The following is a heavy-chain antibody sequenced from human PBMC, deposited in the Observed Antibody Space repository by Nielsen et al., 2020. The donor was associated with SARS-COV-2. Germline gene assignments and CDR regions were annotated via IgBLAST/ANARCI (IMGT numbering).Heavy chain of an antibody. J-gene: IGHJ4*02. V-gene: IGHV4-59*13. CDR3: ARDDDNWGSLAY. CDR2: IYYSGNT. CDR1: GGSITTYY. D-gene: IGHD7-27*01. Sequence: SETLSLTCAVSGGSITTYYWHWIRQSPGKGLEWIGYIYYSGNTNYNPSLKSRVTISVDTSKNQFSLKLSSATAADTAVYYCARDDDNWGSLAYWGQGTLVTVSS.